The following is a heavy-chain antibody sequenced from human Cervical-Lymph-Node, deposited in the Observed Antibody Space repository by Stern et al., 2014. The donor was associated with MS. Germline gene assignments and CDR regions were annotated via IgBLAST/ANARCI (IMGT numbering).Heavy chain of an antibody. CDR2: ISYAGANK. Sequence: VQLVESGGGVVQPGRSLRLSCAASGFTFSLYDMHWVRPAPGKGLEWVAAISYAGANKFSTASVKGRFTISRDNSKSTLYLQLNSLRPEDTAIYYCAKDPRIYDSSGYLDAWGQGTLVTVSA. CDR1: GFTFSLYD. CDR3: AKDPRIYDSSGYLDA. D-gene: IGHD3-22*01. V-gene: IGHV3-30*18. J-gene: IGHJ5*02.